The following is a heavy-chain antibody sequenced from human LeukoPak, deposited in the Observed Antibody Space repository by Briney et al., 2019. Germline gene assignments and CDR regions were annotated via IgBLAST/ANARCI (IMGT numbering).Heavy chain of an antibody. CDR1: GYTFTSYY. D-gene: IGHD3-22*01. CDR2: INPSGGST. J-gene: IGHJ4*02. CDR3: ARVEKGYYDSSGYPDY. Sequence: GASVKVSCKASGYTFTSYYMHWVRQAPGQGLEWMGIINPSGGSTSYAQKFQGRVTTTRDMSTSTVYMELSSLRSEDTAVYYCARVEKGYYDSSGYPDYWGQGTLVTVSS. V-gene: IGHV1-46*01.